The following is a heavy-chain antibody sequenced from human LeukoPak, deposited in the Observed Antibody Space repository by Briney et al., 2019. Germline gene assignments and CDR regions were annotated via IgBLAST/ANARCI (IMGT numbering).Heavy chain of an antibody. CDR3: ARDSAITIFFSPLMDV. CDR1: GFTFSTYA. J-gene: IGHJ6*02. Sequence: PGGSLRLSCAASGFTFSTYAMHWVHQAPGKGLEWVAVISNDGGDKYYADSVRGRFTISRDNSKNTLSLQMNSLRTEDTAVYYCARDSAITIFFSPLMDVWGQGTTVTVSS. V-gene: IGHV3-30-3*01. D-gene: IGHD3-9*01. CDR2: ISNDGGDK.